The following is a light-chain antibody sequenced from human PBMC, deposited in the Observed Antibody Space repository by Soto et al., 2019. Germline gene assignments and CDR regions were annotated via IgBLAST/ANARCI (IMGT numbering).Light chain of an antibody. CDR3: SSYTSSSTLVV. CDR2: DVS. CDR1: SSGVGGYNY. Sequence: QSALTQPASVSGSPGQSITISCTGTSSGVGGYNYVSWYQQHPGKAPKLMIYDVSNRPSGVSNRFSGSKFGNTASLTISGLQAEDEANYYCSSYTSSSTLVVFGGGTKVTVL. J-gene: IGLJ2*01. V-gene: IGLV2-14*01.